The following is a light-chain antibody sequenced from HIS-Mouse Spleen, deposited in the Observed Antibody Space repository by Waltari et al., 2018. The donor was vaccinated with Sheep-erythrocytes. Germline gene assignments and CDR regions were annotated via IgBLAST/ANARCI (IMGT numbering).Light chain of an antibody. J-gene: IGLJ3*02. CDR1: SSEVGSYNL. Sequence: QSALTQPASVSGSPGQSITLSCTVTSSEVGSYNLVSWYQQHPGKAPNLMIYEGSKRPSGVSNRFSGSKSGNTASLTISGLQAEDEADYYCCSYAGSSTPWVFGGGTKLTVL. CDR2: EGS. V-gene: IGLV2-23*01. CDR3: CSYAGSSTPWV.